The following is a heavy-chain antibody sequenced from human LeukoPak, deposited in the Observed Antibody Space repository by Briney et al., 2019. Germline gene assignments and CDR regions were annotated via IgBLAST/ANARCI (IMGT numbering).Heavy chain of an antibody. D-gene: IGHD1-26*01. Sequence: ASVKVSCKASGYTFTSYYMHWVRQAPGQGLEWMGIINPSGGSTSYAQKFRGRVTMTRDTSTSTVYMELSSLRSEDTAVYYCTRRSAAGAIGYWGQGTLVTVSS. CDR3: TRRSAAGAIGY. V-gene: IGHV1-46*01. CDR2: INPSGGST. J-gene: IGHJ4*02. CDR1: GYTFTSYY.